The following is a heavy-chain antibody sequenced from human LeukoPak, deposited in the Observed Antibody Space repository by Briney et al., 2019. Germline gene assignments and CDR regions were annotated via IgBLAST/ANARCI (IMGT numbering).Heavy chain of an antibody. CDR2: ISSSSSYI. CDR3: ATDDHDNGEYGK. CDR1: GLIFSRCT. J-gene: IGHJ4*02. V-gene: IGHV3-21*01. D-gene: IGHD4-17*01. Sequence: NPGGSLRLSCAASGLIFSRCTMHWVRQAPGKGLESVSSISSSSSYIYYADSVKGRFTVSRDNAKNSLYLQMNSLTVEDTAVYYVATDDHDNGEYGKWGEGTLVTVSS.